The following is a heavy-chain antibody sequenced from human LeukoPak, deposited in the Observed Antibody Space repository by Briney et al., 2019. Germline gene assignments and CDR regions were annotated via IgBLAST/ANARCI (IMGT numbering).Heavy chain of an antibody. CDR2: INPNSGGT. Sequence: ASVKVSCKASGYTFTSYGINWVRQAPGQGLEWVGWINPNSGGTNYAQKFQGRVTMTRDTSINTAYMELSRLRSDDTAVYYCAKDQYCSNGSCYSGNWFDPWGQGTPVTVSS. J-gene: IGHJ5*02. V-gene: IGHV1-2*02. D-gene: IGHD2-15*01. CDR3: AKDQYCSNGSCYSGNWFDP. CDR1: GYTFTSYG.